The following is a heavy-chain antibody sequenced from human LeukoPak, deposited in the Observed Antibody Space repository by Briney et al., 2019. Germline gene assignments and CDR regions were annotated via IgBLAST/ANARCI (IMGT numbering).Heavy chain of an antibody. CDR1: GGSFSGYY. V-gene: IGHV4-34*01. D-gene: IGHD4-17*01. J-gene: IGHJ5*02. CDR3: ARGRGTTWGLNNWFDP. CDR2: INHSGST. Sequence: SETLSLTCAVYGGSFSGYYWSWIRQPPGKGLEWIGEINHSGSTNYNPSLKSRVTISVDTSKKQFSLKLGSVTAADTAVYYCARGRGTTWGLNNWFDPWGQRTLVTVSS.